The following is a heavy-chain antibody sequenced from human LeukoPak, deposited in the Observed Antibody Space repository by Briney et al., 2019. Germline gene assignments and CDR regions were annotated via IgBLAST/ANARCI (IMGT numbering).Heavy chain of an antibody. CDR2: INHSGSA. CDR1: GGSFSGYC. Sequence: SETLSLTCAVYGGSFSGYCWSWIRQPPGKGLQWMREINHSGSANYNPSLNSRVTISVDTSKNQFFLKLSSVTAADTAGYYCARGKDYYDSSGQENWGQGTLVTVSS. J-gene: IGHJ4*02. V-gene: IGHV4-34*01. D-gene: IGHD3-22*01. CDR3: ARGKDYYDSSGQEN.